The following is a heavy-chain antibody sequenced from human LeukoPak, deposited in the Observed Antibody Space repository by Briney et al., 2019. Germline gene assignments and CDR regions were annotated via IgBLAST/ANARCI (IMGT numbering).Heavy chain of an antibody. V-gene: IGHV3-21*01. CDR1: GFTFSSYS. CDR3: AREYYGSGSYPFDY. J-gene: IGHJ4*01. Sequence: PGGSLRLSCAASGFTFSSYSMNWVRQAQGQGLEWVSSISSSSSYIYYADSVKGRFTIARDNAKNSLYLQMNSLRAEDTAVYYCAREYYGSGSYPFDYWGQGTLVTVSS. D-gene: IGHD3-10*01. CDR2: ISSSSSYI.